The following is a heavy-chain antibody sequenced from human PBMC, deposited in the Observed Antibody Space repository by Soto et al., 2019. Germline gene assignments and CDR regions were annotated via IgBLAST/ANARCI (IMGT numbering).Heavy chain of an antibody. Sequence: QVQLVESGAEVKKPGASVTVSCKASGYTFTSYYLHWVRQAPGQGLEWMGKINPSGGTTSYAQKFQGRFTMTRDTSTSTVYMELSSLRSQDTAVYYCVRGDYYDSSGYYGDPPYFDYWGQGTLVTVSS. J-gene: IGHJ4*02. V-gene: IGHV1-46*01. D-gene: IGHD3-22*01. CDR1: GYTFTSYY. CDR3: VRGDYYDSSGYYGDPPYFDY. CDR2: INPSGGTT.